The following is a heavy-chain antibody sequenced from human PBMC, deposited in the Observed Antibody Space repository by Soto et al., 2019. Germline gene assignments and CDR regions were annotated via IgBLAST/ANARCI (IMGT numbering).Heavy chain of an antibody. V-gene: IGHV3-64*01. CDR2: ISRNGGST. D-gene: IGHD2-21*02. J-gene: IGHJ2*01. Sequence: EVPLVESGGGLVQPGGSLRLSCAASGFTFNSYAMHWVRQAPGKGLEYVSSISRNGGSTYYANSVKGRFTISRDNSKNTLYIQRGSVRAEDMAVYYGARVGGGGDCCTHWYFDLWGGGILVTVSS. CDR3: ARVGGGGDCCTHWYFDL. CDR1: GFTFNSYA.